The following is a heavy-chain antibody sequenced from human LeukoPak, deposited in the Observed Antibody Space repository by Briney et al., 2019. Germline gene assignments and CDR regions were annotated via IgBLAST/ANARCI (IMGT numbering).Heavy chain of an antibody. J-gene: IGHJ4*02. D-gene: IGHD3-10*01. CDR1: GFTFSTYG. CDR3: ARERVRGVSYFGY. Sequence: PGGSLRLSCTASGFTFSTYGMNWVRQAPGKGLEWISYIGYRGETIHYADSVRGRFNISRDNAESSLFLQMNNLRAEDTAVYYCARERVRGVSYFGYWGQGTLVTVSS. V-gene: IGHV3-48*04. CDR2: IGYRGETI.